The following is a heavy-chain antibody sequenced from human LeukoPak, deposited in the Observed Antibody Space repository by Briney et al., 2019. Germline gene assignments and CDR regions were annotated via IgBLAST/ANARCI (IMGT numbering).Heavy chain of an antibody. V-gene: IGHV3-9*03. D-gene: IGHD3-16*01. J-gene: IGHJ6*03. CDR3: AKAPRFGDHATEYYYYYMHV. Sequence: GGSLRLSCAASGFTFDDYAMHWVRQAPGRGLEWVSGISWNSGSIGYADSVKGRFTISRDNAKNSLFLQMNSLRAEDMALYYCAKAPRFGDHATEYYYYYMHVWGKGTTVTVSS. CDR1: GFTFDDYA. CDR2: ISWNSGSI.